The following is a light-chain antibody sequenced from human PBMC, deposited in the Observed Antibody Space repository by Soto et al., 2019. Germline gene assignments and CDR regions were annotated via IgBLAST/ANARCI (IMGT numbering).Light chain of an antibody. CDR2: YIS. CDR1: QSAGNF. Sequence: ERKMTQSPATLSVYPGETASLSCRASQSAGNFLAWYQQKPGQAPRLLIYYISTRATGIPARFSGSGSGTEFTLTINSLQSEDSAVYYCQQRYQWPITFGQGTRLEV. V-gene: IGKV3D-15*01. J-gene: IGKJ5*01. CDR3: QQRYQWPIT.